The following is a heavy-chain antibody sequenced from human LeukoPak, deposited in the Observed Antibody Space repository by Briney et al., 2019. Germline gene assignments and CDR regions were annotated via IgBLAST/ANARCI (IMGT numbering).Heavy chain of an antibody. V-gene: IGHV3-33*08. D-gene: IGHD5-12*01. CDR1: GFTFSSYA. J-gene: IGHJ4*02. CDR3: ARAPGGYSGYDPLDY. Sequence: GRSLRLSCAASGFTFSSYAMHWVRQAPGKGLEWVAVIWYDGSKEYYAESVKGRFTISRDNSNNTLYLQMSGLRVDDTAVYYCARAPGGYSGYDPLDYWGQGTLVTVSS. CDR2: IWYDGSKE.